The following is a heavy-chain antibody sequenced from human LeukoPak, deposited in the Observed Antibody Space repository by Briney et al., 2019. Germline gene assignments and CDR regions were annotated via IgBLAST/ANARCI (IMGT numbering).Heavy chain of an antibody. CDR1: GYTFTGYY. Sequence: ASVKVSCKASGYTFTGYYMHWVRQAPGKGLEWMGGFDPEDGETIYAQKFQGRVTMTEDTSTDTAYMELGSLRSEDTAVYYCAPRGADFDRLEDYWGQGTLVTVSS. V-gene: IGHV1-24*01. J-gene: IGHJ4*02. CDR2: FDPEDGET. D-gene: IGHD3-9*01. CDR3: APRGADFDRLEDY.